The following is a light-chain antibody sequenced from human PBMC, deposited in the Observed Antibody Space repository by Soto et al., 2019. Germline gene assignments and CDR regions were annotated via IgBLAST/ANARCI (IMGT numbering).Light chain of an antibody. V-gene: IGLV2-14*01. CDR2: AVS. CDR3: CSYAGSYTLV. CDR1: SSDVGLYDY. J-gene: IGLJ1*01. Sequence: SVLTQPASVSGSPGQSITISCTGTSSDVGLYDYVSWYQQHPGKAPQLMIYAVSNRPSGVSNRFSASKSGNTASLFISGLQAEDEADYYCCSYAGSYTLVFGTGTKVTVL.